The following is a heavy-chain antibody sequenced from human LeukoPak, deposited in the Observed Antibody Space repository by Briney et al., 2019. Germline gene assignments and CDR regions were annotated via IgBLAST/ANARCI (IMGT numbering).Heavy chain of an antibody. CDR2: ISGSGGST. V-gene: IGHV3-23*01. CDR3: AKEVGLSAAGTRGDFDY. D-gene: IGHD6-13*01. J-gene: IGHJ4*02. CDR1: GFTFSSYA. Sequence: GGSLRLSCAASGFTFSSYAMSWVRQAPGKGLVCVSSISGSGGSTYYADSVKGRFTISRDNSKNTLCLQMSSLRAEDTALYYCAKEVGLSAAGTRGDFDYWGQGTLVTVSS.